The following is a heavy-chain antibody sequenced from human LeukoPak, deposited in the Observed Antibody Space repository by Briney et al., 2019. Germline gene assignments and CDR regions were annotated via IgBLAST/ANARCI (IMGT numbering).Heavy chain of an antibody. CDR3: ARDFLGSLGAAAGISGDY. J-gene: IGHJ4*02. D-gene: IGHD6-13*01. V-gene: IGHV3-21*01. CDR2: ISSSSSYI. Sequence: PGGSLRLSCTASGFTFSSYSMNWVRQAPGKGLELVSSISSSSSYIYYADSVKGRFTISRDNAKNSLYLQMNSLRVEDTAVYYCARDFLGSLGAAAGISGDYWGQGTLVTVSS. CDR1: GFTFSSYS.